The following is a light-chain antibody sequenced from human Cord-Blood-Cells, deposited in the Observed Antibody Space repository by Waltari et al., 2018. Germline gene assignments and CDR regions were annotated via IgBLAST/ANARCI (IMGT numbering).Light chain of an antibody. CDR3: SSYTSSSTV. V-gene: IGLV2-14*01. CDR2: DVS. J-gene: IGLJ3*02. CDR1: SSDVGGYNY. Sequence: QSALTQPASVSGSPGQSITISCTRTSSDVGGYNYVSWYQQHPGKAPKLTIYDVSNRPSGVSNRFSGSKSGNTASLTISGLQAEDEADYYCSSYTSSSTVFGGGTKLTVL.